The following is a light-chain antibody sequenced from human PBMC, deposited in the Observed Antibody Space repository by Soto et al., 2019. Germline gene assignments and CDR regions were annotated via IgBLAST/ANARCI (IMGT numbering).Light chain of an antibody. CDR2: DTT. J-gene: IGLJ1*01. Sequence: QAVVTQEPSLTVSPGGTVTPTCGSSTGAVTNGHYPYWFQRKPGQAPRTLIYDTTNRHSWTPARFSGSLLGGKAALTLSGAHPEDEAEYYCLLSYNGPYVFGTGTKVTVL. CDR1: TGAVTNGHY. CDR3: LLSYNGPYV. V-gene: IGLV7-46*01.